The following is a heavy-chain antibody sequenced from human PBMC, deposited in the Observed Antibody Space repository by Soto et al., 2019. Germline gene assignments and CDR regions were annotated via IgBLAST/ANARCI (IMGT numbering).Heavy chain of an antibody. CDR1: GGSFSGYY. V-gene: IGHV4-34*01. J-gene: IGHJ5*02. D-gene: IGHD4-17*01. CDR2: INHSGST. CDR3: ARATTVNYNWFDP. Sequence: QVQLQQWGAGLLKPSETLSLTCAVYGGSFSGYYWCWIRQPPGKGLEWIGEINHSGSTNYNPSLKSRVTISVDTSKNQFSLKLSSVTAADTVVYYCARATTVNYNWFDPWGQGTLVTVSS.